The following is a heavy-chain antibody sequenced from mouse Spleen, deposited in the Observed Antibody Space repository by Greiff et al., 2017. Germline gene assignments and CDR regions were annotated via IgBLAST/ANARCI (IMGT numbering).Heavy chain of an antibody. CDR1: GFNIKDYY. CDR2: IDPEDGDT. Sequence: VQLQQSGAELVRPGASVKLSCTASGFNIKDYYMHWVKQRPEQGLEWIGRIDPEDGDTEYAPKFQGKATMTADTSSNTAYLQLSSLTSEDTAVYYCTLTRGVTGGFAYWGQGTLVTVSA. CDR3: TLTRGVTGGFAY. D-gene: IGHD4-1*01. J-gene: IGHJ3*01. V-gene: IGHV14-1*01.